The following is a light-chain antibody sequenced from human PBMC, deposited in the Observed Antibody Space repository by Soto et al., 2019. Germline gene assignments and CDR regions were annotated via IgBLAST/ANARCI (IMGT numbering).Light chain of an antibody. CDR1: QSVSST. V-gene: IGKV3-15*01. CDR3: ELYKNRPHP. CDR2: GAS. Sequence: QGTLSLSPGERGPRFCRASQSVSSTLAWHQHKPGHAPSLLIYGASTRPTGIPPRFSGSGSGTEFTLTICSLQAEDFALYCCELYKNRPHPFCEGTKVDI. J-gene: IGKJ1*01.